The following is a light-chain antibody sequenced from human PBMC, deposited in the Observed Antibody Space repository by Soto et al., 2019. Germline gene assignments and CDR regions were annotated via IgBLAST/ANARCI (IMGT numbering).Light chain of an antibody. J-gene: IGLJ3*02. CDR1: SSDVGGYNY. CDR2: EVS. Sequence: QSALTQPASVSGSPGQSITISCAGTSSDVGGYNYVSWYQQHPGKAPKLMIYEVSNRPSGVSNRFSGSKSENTASLTISGLQAEDEADYYCSSYTSSSTPWVFGGGTQLTVL. V-gene: IGLV2-14*01. CDR3: SSYTSSSTPWV.